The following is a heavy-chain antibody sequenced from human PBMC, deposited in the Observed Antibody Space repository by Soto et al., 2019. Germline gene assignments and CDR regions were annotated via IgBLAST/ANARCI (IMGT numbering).Heavy chain of an antibody. J-gene: IGHJ3*02. CDR2: ISYDGSNK. CDR1: GFTFSSYG. CDR3: AKFPLARNDAFDI. Sequence: LRLSCAASGFTFSSYGMHWVRQAPGKGLEWVAVISYDGSNKYYADSVKGRFTISRDNSKNTLYLQMNSLRAEDTAVYYCAKFPLARNDAFDIWGQGTMVTVSS. V-gene: IGHV3-30*18.